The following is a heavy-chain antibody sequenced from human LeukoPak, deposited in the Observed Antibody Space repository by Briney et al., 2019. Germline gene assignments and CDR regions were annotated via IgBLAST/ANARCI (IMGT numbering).Heavy chain of an antibody. CDR3: ARDSIVGARDAFDI. CDR1: GFTVSSNY. V-gene: IGHV3-66*02. D-gene: IGHD1-26*01. CDR2: IYSGGST. J-gene: IGHJ3*02. Sequence: GGSLRLSCAASGFTVSSNYMSWVRQAPGKGLEWVSVIYSGGSTYYADSVKGRFTISRNNSKNALYLQMNSLRAEDAAVYYCARDSIVGARDAFDIWGQGTMVTVSS.